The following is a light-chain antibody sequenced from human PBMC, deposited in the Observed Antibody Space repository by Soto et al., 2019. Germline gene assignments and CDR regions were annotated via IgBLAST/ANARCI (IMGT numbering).Light chain of an antibody. CDR2: AAS. CDR3: QQLNSYPLT. V-gene: IGKV1-9*01. CDR1: QGIRSY. Sequence: DIYLTQSPSFLSASIGDRVTISCRASQGIRSYLALYQQKPGKPPKLLIYAASTLKSGVPSRFSGSGSGTEFTLTISSLQPEDFATYYCQQLNSYPLTFGGGTKVEIK. J-gene: IGKJ4*01.